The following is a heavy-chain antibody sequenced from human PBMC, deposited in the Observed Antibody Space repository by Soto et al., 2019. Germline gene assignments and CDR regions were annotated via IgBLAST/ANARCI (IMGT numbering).Heavy chain of an antibody. J-gene: IGHJ4*02. CDR1: GFTFSSYD. CDR3: AKARSIVVVVAALYYFDY. D-gene: IGHD2-15*01. Sequence: GGSLRLSCAASGFTFSSYDMHWVRQATGKGLEWVSAIGTAGDPYYPGSVKGRFTISRDNSKNTLYLQMNSLRAEDTAVYYCAKARSIVVVVAALYYFDYWGQGTLVTVSS. V-gene: IGHV3-13*05. CDR2: IGTAGDP.